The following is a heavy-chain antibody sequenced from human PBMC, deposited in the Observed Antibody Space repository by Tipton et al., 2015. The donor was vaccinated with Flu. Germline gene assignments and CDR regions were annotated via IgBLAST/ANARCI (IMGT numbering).Heavy chain of an antibody. CDR2: IYYSGST. D-gene: IGHD3-10*01. V-gene: IGHV4-31*03. Sequence: TLSLTCTVSGDSISSGGAYWSWIRQHPGKGLEWIGCIYYSGSTYYNPSLKSRITISVDTSRNQFSLKLNSLTAADTAVYYCARDQGFGDGLTYDYYAVGVWGRGTTVTVSS. J-gene: IGHJ6*02. CDR1: GDSISSGGAY. CDR3: ARDQGFGDGLTYDYYAVGV.